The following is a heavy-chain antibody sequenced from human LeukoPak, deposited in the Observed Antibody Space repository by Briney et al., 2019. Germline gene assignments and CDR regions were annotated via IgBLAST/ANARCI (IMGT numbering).Heavy chain of an antibody. D-gene: IGHD3-22*01. J-gene: IGHJ4*02. Sequence: SETLSLTCTVSGGPISSGSYYWSWLRQPAGTGLEWIGRIYTSGSTNYNTSLKSRVTISVDTSKNQFSLKLSSVTAAYTAVYYCARGSTYYYDSSIDYWGQGTLVTVSS. CDR1: GGPISSGSYY. CDR2: IYTSGST. CDR3: ARGSTYYYDSSIDY. V-gene: IGHV4-61*02.